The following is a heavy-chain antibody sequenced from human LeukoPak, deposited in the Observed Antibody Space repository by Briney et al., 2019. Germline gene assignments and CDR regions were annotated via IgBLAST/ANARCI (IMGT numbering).Heavy chain of an antibody. J-gene: IGHJ4*02. CDR1: GFPFSTYW. Sequence: PGGSLRLSCAASGFPFSTYWMSWVRQAPGKGLEWVGRIKSKSDGGTTDYAAPVKGRFTISRDDSKNTLFLQVNSLKIEDTAVYYCTTVTLRPVGLWGQGTLVTVSS. V-gene: IGHV3-15*05. CDR2: IKSKSDGGTT. D-gene: IGHD3-10*01. CDR3: TTVTLRPVGL.